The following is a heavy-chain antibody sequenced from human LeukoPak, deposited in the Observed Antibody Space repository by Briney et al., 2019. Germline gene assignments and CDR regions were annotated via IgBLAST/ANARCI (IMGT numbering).Heavy chain of an antibody. V-gene: IGHV4-59*11. CDR3: ARNQAVASNQGAMDI. J-gene: IGHJ3*02. CDR1: GASISSHY. D-gene: IGHD6-19*01. CDR2: LSYSGST. Sequence: SETLSLTCTVSGASISSHYWSWIRQPPGTGLEWIGYLSYSGSTNYKPSLKSRITMSVDTSKNQFSLELSSVTAVDTAVYYCARNQAVASNQGAMDIWGQGTMVIVSS.